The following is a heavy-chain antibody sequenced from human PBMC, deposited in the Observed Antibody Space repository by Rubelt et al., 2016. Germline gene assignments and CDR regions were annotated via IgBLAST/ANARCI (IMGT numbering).Heavy chain of an antibody. J-gene: IGHJ4*02. CDR1: GFTVSGSD. Sequence: VQLVESGGGVVQPGRSLRLSCAAPGFTVSGSDMSWVRQAPGKGLEWVSVSYSDGSAYYADSVKDRFTVSRDNTKNTLYRQMNSRRAEETAVYYCTRSKMVYAFDYWGQGTLVTVSS. V-gene: IGHV3-66*01. CDR2: SYSDGSA. CDR3: TRSKMVYAFDY. D-gene: IGHD2-8*01.